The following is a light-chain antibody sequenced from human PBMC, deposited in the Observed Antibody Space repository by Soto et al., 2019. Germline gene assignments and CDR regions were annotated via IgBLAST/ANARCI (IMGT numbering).Light chain of an antibody. V-gene: IGLV1-44*01. CDR3: AGWDGSLKGFV. Sequence: QSVLTQPPSASGAPGQRVTISCSGSASNIGRDPVNWYQQVPGTAPKPLIYENNHRPSGVPDRFSGSKSGTSASLVISGLQSEHEAEYFCAGWDGSLKGFVFGTGTKV. CDR2: ENN. J-gene: IGLJ1*01. CDR1: ASNIGRDP.